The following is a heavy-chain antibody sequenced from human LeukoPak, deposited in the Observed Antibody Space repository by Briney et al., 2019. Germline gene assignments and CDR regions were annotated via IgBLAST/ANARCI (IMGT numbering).Heavy chain of an antibody. D-gene: IGHD3-10*01. V-gene: IGHV3-30*18. CDR3: AKDRLRFGPNGMDA. CDR1: GFTFSSYG. J-gene: IGHJ6*02. Sequence: PGRSLRLSCAASGFTFSSYGMHWVRQAPGKGLEWVAVISYDGSLKNYVDSVKGRFTISRDNSKNTLYLQMNSLRGEDTAVYYCAKDRLRFGPNGMDAWGQGTTVTVSS. CDR2: ISYDGSLK.